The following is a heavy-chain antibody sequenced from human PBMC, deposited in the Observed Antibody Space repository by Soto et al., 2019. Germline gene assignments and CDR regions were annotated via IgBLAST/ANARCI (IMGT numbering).Heavy chain of an antibody. Sequence: QVQLVESGGGVVQPGRSLRLSCAASGFTFSSYAMHWVRQAPGKGLEWVAVISYDGSNKYYADSVKGRFTISRDNSKNTLYLQMNSLRAEDTSVYYCATKGGGPTLTTYSYYDGMDVWGQGTTVTVSS. V-gene: IGHV3-30-3*01. D-gene: IGHD4-17*01. CDR2: ISYDGSNK. CDR3: ATKGGGPTLTTYSYYDGMDV. CDR1: GFTFSSYA. J-gene: IGHJ6*02.